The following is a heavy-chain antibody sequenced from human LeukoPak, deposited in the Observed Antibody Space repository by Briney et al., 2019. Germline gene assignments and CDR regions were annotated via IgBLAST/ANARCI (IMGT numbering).Heavy chain of an antibody. Sequence: SETLSLTCTVSGGSISSYYWSWIRQPPGKGLEWIGYIYYSGSTNYNPSLKSRVTISVDTSKNQFSLKLSSVTAADTAVYYCARGYSYGHTLDYWGQGTLVTVSS. J-gene: IGHJ4*02. CDR1: GGSISSYY. V-gene: IGHV4-59*08. CDR3: ARGYSYGHTLDY. CDR2: IYYSGST. D-gene: IGHD5-18*01.